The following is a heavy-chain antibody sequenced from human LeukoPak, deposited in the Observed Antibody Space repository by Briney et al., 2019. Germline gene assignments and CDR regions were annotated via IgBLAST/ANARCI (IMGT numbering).Heavy chain of an antibody. V-gene: IGHV3-48*01. D-gene: IGHD3-22*01. J-gene: IGHJ4*02. CDR2: ISHSSGTI. CDR3: ARDPNDNSGNFYPFDY. CDR1: GFTFGSYT. Sequence: PGGSLRLSCAASGFTFGSYTMNWVRQAPGKGLEEVSHISHSSGTIYYADAVKGRFTVSRDNDKNSLYLQMNSLRAEDTAVYYCARDPNDNSGNFYPFDYWGQGTLVTVSS.